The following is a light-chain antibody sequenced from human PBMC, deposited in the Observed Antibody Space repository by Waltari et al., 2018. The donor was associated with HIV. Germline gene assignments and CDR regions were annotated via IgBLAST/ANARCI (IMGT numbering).Light chain of an antibody. J-gene: IGLJ1*01. V-gene: IGLV2-23*02. CDR3: CSCPRSGIRYV. CDR1: SSTVGSDDL. CDR2: EVT. Sequence: SALTQPASVSGSPVPSIPISCTGTSSTVGSDDLVSWSQQHPGQAPKLIIYEVTKRPSGVSNRFSGSKSGNTASLTISGLQAEDEADYYCCSCPRSGIRYVFGTGTKLTVL.